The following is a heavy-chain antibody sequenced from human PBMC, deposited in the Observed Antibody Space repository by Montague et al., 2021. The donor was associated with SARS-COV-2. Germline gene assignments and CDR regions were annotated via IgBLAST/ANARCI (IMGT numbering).Heavy chain of an antibody. Sequence: PALVKPTQTLTLTCTFSGFSLSTSGMCVSWIRQPPGKAPEWLALIDWDDDKYYSTSLETRLTISKDTSKNQVVLTMTNMDPVDTATYYCARIWGATRGDAFDIWGQGTMVTVSS. CDR3: ARIWGATRGDAFDI. J-gene: IGHJ3*02. V-gene: IGHV2-70*13. CDR2: IDWDDDK. D-gene: IGHD1-26*01. CDR1: GFSLSTSGMC.